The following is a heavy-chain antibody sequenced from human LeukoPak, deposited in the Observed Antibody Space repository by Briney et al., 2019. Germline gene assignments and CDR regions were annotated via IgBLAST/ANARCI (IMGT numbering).Heavy chain of an antibody. Sequence: RGSLRLSCAASGFTFTDYAMSWVRQAPGKGLEWVSGISGSGAITYYADSVKGRFTISRDNAKNSLYLQMNSLRDEDTAVYYCASVMTTVTSRNFDYWGQGTLVTVSS. V-gene: IGHV3-23*01. J-gene: IGHJ4*02. CDR1: GFTFTDYA. CDR2: ISGSGAIT. D-gene: IGHD4-4*01. CDR3: ASVMTTVTSRNFDY.